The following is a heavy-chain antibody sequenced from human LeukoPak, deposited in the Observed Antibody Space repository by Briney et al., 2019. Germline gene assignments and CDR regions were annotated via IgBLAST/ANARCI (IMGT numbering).Heavy chain of an antibody. CDR1: GYTFTDYY. D-gene: IGHD3-10*01. V-gene: IGHV1-2*02. J-gene: IGHJ3*02. CDR2: INCKSGAT. CDR3: ARQSDVRTRRGDDAFDI. Sequence: ASVKVSCKTSGYTFTDYYIHWVRQAPGQGLEWMGWINCKSGATNYAQKLQGRVTITRDTSTSTVYMELRSLRSDDTAVYYCARQSDVRTRRGDDAFDIWGQGTMVTVSS.